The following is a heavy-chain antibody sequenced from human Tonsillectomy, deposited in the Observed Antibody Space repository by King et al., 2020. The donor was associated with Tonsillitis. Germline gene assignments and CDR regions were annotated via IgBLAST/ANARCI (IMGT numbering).Heavy chain of an antibody. J-gene: IGHJ3*02. CDR3: ARPLAFSSGYYNGFDI. CDR2: FYPHDSDT. Sequence: QLVQSGAEVKKPGESLKISCKGSGYSFTSYWIGWVRQMHGKGLDWMGIFYPHDSDTRYSPSFQGQFTISADKSISTAYLQSSSLKASDTAMYYCARPLAFSSGYYNGFDIWGQGTMVTVSS. D-gene: IGHD3-22*01. CDR1: GYSFTSYW. V-gene: IGHV5-51*01.